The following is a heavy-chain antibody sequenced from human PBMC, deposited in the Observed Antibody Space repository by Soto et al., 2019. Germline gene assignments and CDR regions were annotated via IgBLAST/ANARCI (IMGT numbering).Heavy chain of an antibody. D-gene: IGHD2-2*01. CDR3: ARTQRTLGYCSSTSCPGLNWFDP. J-gene: IGHJ5*02. V-gene: IGHV4-31*03. Sequence: SETLSLTCTVSGGSISSGGYYWSWIRQHPGKGLEWIGYIYYSGSTYYNPSLKSRVTISVDTSKNQFSLKLSSVTAADTAVYYCARTQRTLGYCSSTSCPGLNWFDPWGQGTLVSVSS. CDR2: IYYSGST. CDR1: GGSISSGGYY.